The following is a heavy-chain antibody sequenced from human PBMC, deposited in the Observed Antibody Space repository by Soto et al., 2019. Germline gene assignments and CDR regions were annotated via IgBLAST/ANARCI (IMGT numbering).Heavy chain of an antibody. V-gene: IGHV3-64D*06. D-gene: IGHD5-12*01. CDR2: ISSNGGST. CDR3: VKGEGGATIRGVYFDL. J-gene: IGHJ4*02. Sequence: QAGWSMRLSCSASGFTFSSYAMRWVRQAPGKGLEYVSAISSNGGSTYYADSVKGRFTISRDNSKNTLYLQMSSLRAEDTAVYYCVKGEGGATIRGVYFDLWGQGTLVTVDS. CDR1: GFTFSSYA.